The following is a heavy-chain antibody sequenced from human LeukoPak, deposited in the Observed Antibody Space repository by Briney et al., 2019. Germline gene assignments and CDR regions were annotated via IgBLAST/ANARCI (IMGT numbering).Heavy chain of an antibody. V-gene: IGHV1-2*02. CDR2: INPNSGGT. J-gene: IGHJ4*02. Sequence: ASVKVSCKASGYTFTGYYMHWVRQAPGQGLEWMGWINPNSGGTNYAQKFQGRVTMTRDTSISTAYMELSRLRSEDTAVYYCARIVVGTGTLDYWGQGTLVTVSS. CDR1: GYTFTGYY. CDR3: ARIVVGTGTLDY. D-gene: IGHD2-21*02.